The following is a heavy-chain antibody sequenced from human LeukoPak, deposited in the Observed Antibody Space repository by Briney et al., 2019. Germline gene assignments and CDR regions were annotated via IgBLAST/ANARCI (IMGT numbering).Heavy chain of an antibody. V-gene: IGHV4-59*01. J-gene: IGHJ6*02. CDR3: ARALGLTRYGMDV. D-gene: IGHD3-3*01. Sequence: SETLSLTCTVSGCSFSSYYWTWIRQPPGKGLEWIGYIYYNGDTGHNPSLKGRVTISLDTSKNQFSLKLSSVTAADTAVYYCARALGLTRYGMDVWGQGTTVTVSS. CDR2: IYYNGDT. CDR1: GCSFSSYY.